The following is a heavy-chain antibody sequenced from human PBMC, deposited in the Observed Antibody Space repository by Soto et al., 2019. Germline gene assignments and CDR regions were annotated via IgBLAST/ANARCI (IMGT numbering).Heavy chain of an antibody. V-gene: IGHV4-39*01. CDR3: ARFSGWPTYYYYGMDV. D-gene: IGHD6-19*01. Sequence: SETLSLTCTVSGGSISSSSYYWGWIRQPPGKGLEWIGSIYYSGSTYYNPSLKSRVTISVDTSKNQFSLKLNSVTAADTAVYYCARFSGWPTYYYYGMDVWGQGTTVT. CDR1: GGSISSSSYY. CDR2: IYYSGST. J-gene: IGHJ6*02.